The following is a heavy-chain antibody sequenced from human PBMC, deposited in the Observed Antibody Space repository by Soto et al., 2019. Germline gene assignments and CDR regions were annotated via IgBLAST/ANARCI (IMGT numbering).Heavy chain of an antibody. Sequence: GESLKSSCEASGYVFTNYWIGWVRQMPGKGLEWMGIIYPGDSDTKYSPSFRGQVTISADKSISTAYLQWNNLKASDTAIYYCARPEIQGYCSGGNCYVDYWGQGTLVTVSS. D-gene: IGHD2-15*01. CDR3: ARPEIQGYCSGGNCYVDY. V-gene: IGHV5-51*01. CDR2: IYPGDSDT. J-gene: IGHJ4*02. CDR1: GYVFTNYW.